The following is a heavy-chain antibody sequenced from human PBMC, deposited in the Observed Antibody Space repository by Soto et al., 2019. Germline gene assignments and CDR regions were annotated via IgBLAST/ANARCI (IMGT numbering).Heavy chain of an antibody. J-gene: IGHJ6*02. V-gene: IGHV4-61*01. CDR1: GGSVSSGSYY. D-gene: IGHD5-18*01. Sequence: PSATLSLTCTVSGGSVSSGSYYWSWIRQPPGKGLEWIGYIYYSGSTNYNPSLKSRVTISVDTSKNQFSLKLSSVTAADTAVYYCARRGLWDYYGMDVWGQGTTVTVSS. CDR3: ARRGLWDYYGMDV. CDR2: IYYSGST.